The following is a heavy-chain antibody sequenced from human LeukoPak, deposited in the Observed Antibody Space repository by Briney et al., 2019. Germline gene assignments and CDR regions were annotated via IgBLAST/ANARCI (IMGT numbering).Heavy chain of an antibody. D-gene: IGHD6-6*01. Sequence: GGSHHLYHEPYFHTFNKAWKNWVRQPPGKGLEWVGRNKSRTDGGTTDYAAAVKGRFTISRDDSENTAYLQMNSLKIEDTAVYYCSTRPTSGFWGQGTLVTVSS. CDR3: STRPTSGF. CDR1: FHTFNKAW. CDR2: NKSRTDGGTT. J-gene: IGHJ4*02. V-gene: IGHV3-15*07.